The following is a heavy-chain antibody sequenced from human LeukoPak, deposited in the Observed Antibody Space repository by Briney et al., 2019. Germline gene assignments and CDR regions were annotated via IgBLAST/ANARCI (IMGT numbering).Heavy chain of an antibody. D-gene: IGHD6-19*01. V-gene: IGHV3-48*01. CDR1: GFTFSSYS. Sequence: PGGSLRLSCAASGFTFSSYSMKWVRQAPGKGLEWVSYISSSSRTIYYADSVKGRFTISRDNAKNSLYLQMNSLRAEDTAVYYCASREIGYSSGWYPPLGYWGQGTLVTVSS. J-gene: IGHJ4*02. CDR3: ASREIGYSSGWYPPLGY. CDR2: ISSSSRTI.